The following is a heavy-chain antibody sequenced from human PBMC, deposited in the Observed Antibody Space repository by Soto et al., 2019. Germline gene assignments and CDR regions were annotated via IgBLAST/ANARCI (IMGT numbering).Heavy chain of an antibody. D-gene: IGHD1-26*01. V-gene: IGHV1-2*02. J-gene: IGHJ6*02. Sequence: ASVKVSCKASGYTFTGYYVHWVRQAPGQGLEWLGWINPNSGDTYLAQRFQGRVTMNRDTSIGTAYMELRGLTSDDTAEYYCAKGGAIVAAGTRVYLYNAMDVWGQGTTVTVSS. CDR3: AKGGAIVAAGTRVYLYNAMDV. CDR2: INPNSGDT. CDR1: GYTFTGYY.